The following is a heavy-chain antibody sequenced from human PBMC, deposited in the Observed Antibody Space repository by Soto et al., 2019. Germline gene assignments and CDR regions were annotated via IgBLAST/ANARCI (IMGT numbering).Heavy chain of an antibody. CDR3: ARGITTDAFDI. Sequence: PSMTLSLTCTVTGASISSSREYWGWIRQPPGKGLEWIGIIYYSGTTYYNSSLKSRVTISVDTSKNQLSLKLNFVTAADTAVYYCARGITTDAFDIWGPGTMVT. CDR1: GASISSSREY. J-gene: IGHJ3*02. D-gene: IGHD3-22*01. V-gene: IGHV4-39*01. CDR2: IYYSGTT.